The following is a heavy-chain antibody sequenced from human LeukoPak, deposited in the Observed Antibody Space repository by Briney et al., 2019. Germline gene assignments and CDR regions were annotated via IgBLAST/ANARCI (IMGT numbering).Heavy chain of an antibody. CDR3: AKDQRDIVVVVAAGNDAFDI. CDR1: GFTFSSYG. V-gene: IGHV3-30*18. D-gene: IGHD2-15*01. Sequence: GGSLRLSCAASGFTFSSYGMHWVRQAPGKGLEWVAVISYDGSNKYYADSVKGRFTISRDNSKNTLYLQMNSLRAEDTAVYYCAKDQRDIVVVVAAGNDAFDIWGQGTMVTVSS. CDR2: ISYDGSNK. J-gene: IGHJ3*02.